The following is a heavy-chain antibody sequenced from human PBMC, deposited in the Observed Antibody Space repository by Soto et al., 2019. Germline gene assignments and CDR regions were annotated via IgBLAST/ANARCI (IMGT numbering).Heavy chain of an antibody. D-gene: IGHD2-21*02. CDR3: ARWTYCGGDCYWLDF. CDR2: IYHSGST. J-gene: IGHJ4*02. V-gene: IGHV4-30-2*02. CDR1: GGSISSGGYS. Sequence: TLSLTCDVSGGSISSGGYSWSWIRQPPGKGLEWIAYIYHSGSTYYNPSLKSRVTISVDRSKNQFSLNLNSVTAADTAIYYCARWTYCGGDCYWLDFWGQGTLVAVSS.